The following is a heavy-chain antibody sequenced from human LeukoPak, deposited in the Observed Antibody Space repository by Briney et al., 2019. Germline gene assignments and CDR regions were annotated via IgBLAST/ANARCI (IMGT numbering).Heavy chain of an antibody. CDR2: IDNDGNT. Sequence: MQVVGESLGKRLEWVSRIDNDGNTKYADSVKGRFTISRDNAKNTLYLQMNSLRADDTAVYYCVGSSGWPAYWGQGSLVTVSS. CDR3: VGSSGWPAY. V-gene: IGHV3-74*03. D-gene: IGHD6-19*01. J-gene: IGHJ4*02.